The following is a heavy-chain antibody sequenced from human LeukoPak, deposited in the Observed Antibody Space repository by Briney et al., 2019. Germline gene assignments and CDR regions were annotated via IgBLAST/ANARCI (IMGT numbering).Heavy chain of an antibody. J-gene: IGHJ4*02. CDR1: GFTFSNAW. D-gene: IGHD1-26*01. Sequence: GGSLRLSCAASGFTFSNAWMSWVRQAPGKGLEWVGRIKIKTDGGTIEYGAPVKGRFTISRDDSKNTLYLQMNTMETEAPGVYYCPRISGSSSGPFDYWGQGSLVTVSS. V-gene: IGHV3-15*01. CDR2: IKIKTDGGTI. CDR3: PRISGSSSGPFDY.